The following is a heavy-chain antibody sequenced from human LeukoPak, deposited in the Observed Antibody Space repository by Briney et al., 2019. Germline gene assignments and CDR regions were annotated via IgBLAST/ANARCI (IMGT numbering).Heavy chain of an antibody. CDR1: GYTFTGYY. CDR3: ARGDSSWSNNDY. Sequence: VASVKVSCKASGYTFTGYYMHWVRQAPGQRLEWMGWINAGNGNTKYSQKFQGRVTITRDTSASTAYMELSSLRSEDMAVYYCARGDSSWSNNDYWGQGTLVTVSS. CDR2: INAGNGNT. D-gene: IGHD6-13*01. J-gene: IGHJ4*02. V-gene: IGHV1-3*01.